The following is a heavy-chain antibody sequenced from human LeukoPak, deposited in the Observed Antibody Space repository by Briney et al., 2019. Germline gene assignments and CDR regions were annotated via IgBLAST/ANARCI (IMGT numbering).Heavy chain of an antibody. CDR3: AKGLFYDILTGYYNDY. V-gene: IGHV3-30*02. CDR1: GFTFSSYG. Sequence: GGSLRLSCAASGFTFSSYGMHWVRQPPGKGLEWVALIRYDGSSQYYLDSVKGRFTISRDNSKNTLYLQMNSLRAEDTAVYYCAKGLFYDILTGYYNDYWGQGTLVTVSS. D-gene: IGHD3-9*01. CDR2: IRYDGSSQ. J-gene: IGHJ4*02.